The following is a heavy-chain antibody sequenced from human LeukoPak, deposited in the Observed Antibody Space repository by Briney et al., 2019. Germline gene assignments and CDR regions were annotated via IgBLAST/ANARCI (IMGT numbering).Heavy chain of an antibody. Sequence: ASVKVSCKASGYTFTGYYMHWVRQAPGQGLEWMGRINPTSGRTDYPQKFQGRVTMTRDTSINTAYMELSRLRSDDAAVYYCAREMGRVYSDIFGPTDDLFDIWGKGKMFPVSS. D-gene: IGHD3-22*01. CDR3: AREMGRVYSDIFGPTDDLFDI. CDR2: INPTSGRT. V-gene: IGHV1-2*06. CDR1: GYTFTGYY. J-gene: IGHJ3*02.